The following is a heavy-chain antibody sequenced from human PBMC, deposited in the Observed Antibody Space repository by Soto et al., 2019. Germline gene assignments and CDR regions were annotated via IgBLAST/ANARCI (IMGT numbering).Heavy chain of an antibody. CDR1: GGSISSYY. D-gene: IGHD3-22*01. J-gene: IGHJ5*02. CDR2: IYYSGST. Sequence: SETLSLTCTVSGGSISSYYWSWIRQPPGKGLEWIGYIYYSGSTNYNPSLKSRVTISVDTSKNQFSLKLSSVTAADTAVYYCARVTTMIGNWFDPWGQGTLVTVSS. CDR3: ARVTTMIGNWFDP. V-gene: IGHV4-59*01.